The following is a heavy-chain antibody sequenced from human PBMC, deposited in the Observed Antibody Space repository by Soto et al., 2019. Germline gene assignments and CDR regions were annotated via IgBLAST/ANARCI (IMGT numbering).Heavy chain of an antibody. CDR2: INSDGSST. Sequence: EAHLVESGGGLVQPGGSLRLSCAASGFTFSNYWIHWVRQAPGKGLVWVSRINSDGSSTNYADSVKGRFTISRDNAKNTVYLQMNSLRAEDTAMFYCASSARGSYGGYSWGQGALVTVSP. J-gene: IGHJ4*02. D-gene: IGHD3-16*01. V-gene: IGHV3-74*01. CDR1: GFTFSNYW. CDR3: ASSARGSYGGYS.